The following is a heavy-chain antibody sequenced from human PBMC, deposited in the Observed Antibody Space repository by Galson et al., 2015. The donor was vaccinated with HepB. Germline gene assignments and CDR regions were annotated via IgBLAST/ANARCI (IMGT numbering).Heavy chain of an antibody. D-gene: IGHD3-10*01. CDR2: IYSGGST. V-gene: IGHV3-66*01. CDR1: GFTVSSNY. Sequence: SLRLSCAASGFTVSSNYMSWVRQAPGKGLEWVSVIYSGGSTYYADSVKGRFTISRDNAKNSLYLQMNSLRDEDTAVYYCARDYPVWFGELPTVYFDYWGQGTLVTVSS. CDR3: ARDYPVWFGELPTVYFDY. J-gene: IGHJ4*02.